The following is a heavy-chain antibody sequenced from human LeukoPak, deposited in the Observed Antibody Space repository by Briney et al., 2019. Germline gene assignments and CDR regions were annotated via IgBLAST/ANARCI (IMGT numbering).Heavy chain of an antibody. CDR3: ARDHGTYYYDSSGYPGDY. J-gene: IGHJ4*02. D-gene: IGHD3-22*01. CDR1: GYTFTSYG. CDR2: MSAYNGNT. Sequence: ASVKVSCKASGYTFTSYGISWVRQAPGQGLEWKGWMSAYNGNTNYAQKLQGRVTMTTDTSTSTAYMELRSLRSDDTAVYYCARDHGTYYYDSSGYPGDYWGQGTLVTVSS. V-gene: IGHV1-18*01.